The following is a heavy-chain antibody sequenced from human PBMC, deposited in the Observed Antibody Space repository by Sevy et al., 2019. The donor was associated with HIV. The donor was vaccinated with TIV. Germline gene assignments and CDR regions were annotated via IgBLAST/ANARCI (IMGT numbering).Heavy chain of an antibody. CDR2: INPNSGGT. CDR3: AGEPGYCSGGSCYSSWFDP. V-gene: IGHV1-2*02. CDR1: GYTFTGYY. Sequence: ASVKVSCKASGYTFTGYYMHWVRQAPGQGLEWMGWINPNSGGTNYAQKFQGRVTMTRHTSISTAYMELSRLRSDDTAAYYCAGEPGYCSGGSCYSSWFDPWGQGTLVTVSS. D-gene: IGHD2-15*01. J-gene: IGHJ5*02.